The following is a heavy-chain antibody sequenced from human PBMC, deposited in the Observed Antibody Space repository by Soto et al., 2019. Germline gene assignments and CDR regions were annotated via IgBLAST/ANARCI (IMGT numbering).Heavy chain of an antibody. V-gene: IGHV1-69*12. D-gene: IGHD3-9*01. Sequence: QVQLVQSGAEVKKPGSSVKVSCKASGGTFSSYAISWVRQAPGQGLEWMGGIIPIFGTANYAQKFQGRVTITADETQSKAYMELSSLSAEDMAVYYCARVLGILSGYFMAKDWYFALWGRGTLVTVSS. J-gene: IGHJ2*01. CDR3: ARVLGILSGYFMAKDWYFAL. CDR1: GGTFSSYA. CDR2: IIPIFGTA.